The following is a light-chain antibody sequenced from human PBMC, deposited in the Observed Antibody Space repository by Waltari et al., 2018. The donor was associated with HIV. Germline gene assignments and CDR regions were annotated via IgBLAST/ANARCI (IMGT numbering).Light chain of an antibody. CDR1: SAHPGTGDD. CDR3: QSYDSRLSEGV. V-gene: IGLV1-40*01. J-gene: IGLJ2*01. CDR2: GNT. Sequence: QSVPTQPPPVSGAPGQRVAISCTGNSAHPGTGDDLHWYQQFPGTVPKLLIVGNTNRPSGVPDRFSGSKSGTSASLAIIGVRAEDEADYYCQSYDSRLSEGVFGGGTKLTVL.